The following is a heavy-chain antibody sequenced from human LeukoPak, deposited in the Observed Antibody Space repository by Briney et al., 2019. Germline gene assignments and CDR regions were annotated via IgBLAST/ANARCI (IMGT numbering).Heavy chain of an antibody. CDR1: GVSISSYY. CDR2: INHSGST. D-gene: IGHD3-22*01. Sequence: SETLSLTCTVSGVSISSYYWSWIRQPPGKGLEWIGEINHSGSTNYNPSLKSRVTISVDTSKNQFSLKLSSVTAADTAVYYCVRRGNWYDSSGRALDYWGQGTLVTVSS. CDR3: VRRGNWYDSSGRALDY. V-gene: IGHV4-34*01. J-gene: IGHJ4*02.